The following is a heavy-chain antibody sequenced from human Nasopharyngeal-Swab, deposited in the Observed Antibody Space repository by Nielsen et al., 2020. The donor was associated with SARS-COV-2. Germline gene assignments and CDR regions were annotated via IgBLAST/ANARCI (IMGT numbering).Heavy chain of an antibody. D-gene: IGHD3-3*01. CDR2: ISYDGSNK. V-gene: IGHV3-30*03. CDR3: ARDWVRSYDLAYGMDV. J-gene: IGHJ6*02. CDR1: GFTFSSYG. Sequence: GGSLRLSCAASGFTFSSYGMHWVRQAPGKGLEWVAVISYDGSNKYYADSVKGRFTISRDNSKNTLYLQMNSLRAEDTAVYYCARDWVRSYDLAYGMDVWGQGTTVTVSS.